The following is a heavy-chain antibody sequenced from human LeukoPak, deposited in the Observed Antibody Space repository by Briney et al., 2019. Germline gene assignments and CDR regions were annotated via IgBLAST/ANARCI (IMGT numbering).Heavy chain of an antibody. J-gene: IGHJ4*02. Sequence: PGGSLRLSCTGSGFTFGHHAMSWVRQAPGKGLEWLGFIGSKPYGGTADYAASVKGRFSISRDDSKSVAYLQMNSLITEDTAMYYCGGGDTKRSIDYWGQGTLVTVSS. CDR3: GGGDTKRSIDY. D-gene: IGHD2-21*01. CDR2: IGSKPYGGTA. V-gene: IGHV3-49*04. CDR1: GFTFGHHA.